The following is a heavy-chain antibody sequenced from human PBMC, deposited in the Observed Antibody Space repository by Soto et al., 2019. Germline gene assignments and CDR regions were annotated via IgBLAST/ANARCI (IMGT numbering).Heavy chain of an antibody. CDR1: GFTVSSSY. CDR2: IESGGTA. CDR3: AKDLGPLKLLNYVFYGLDV. J-gene: IGHJ6*02. V-gene: IGHV3-53*01. D-gene: IGHD2-21*02. Sequence: GGCLRLSCNASGFTVSSSYMSWVRQAPGMGLEWVAVIESGGTAHYADSVKGRFTISRDNPNNIIYLQLHTLRAEDTAVYYCAKDLGPLKLLNYVFYGLDVWGQGTTVTVSS.